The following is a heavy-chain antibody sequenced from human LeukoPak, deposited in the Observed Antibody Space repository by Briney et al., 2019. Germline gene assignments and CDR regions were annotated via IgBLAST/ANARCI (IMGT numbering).Heavy chain of an antibody. V-gene: IGHV3-48*03. CDR3: AELGITMIGGV. CDR1: GFTFSSYE. D-gene: IGHD3-10*02. J-gene: IGHJ6*04. CDR2: ISSSGGTI. Sequence: GGSLRLSCAASGFTFSSYEKNWVRQAPGKGLEWVSYISSSGGTIYYADSVKGRFTISRDNAKNSLYLQMNSLRAEDTAVYYCAELGITMIGGVWGKGTTVTISS.